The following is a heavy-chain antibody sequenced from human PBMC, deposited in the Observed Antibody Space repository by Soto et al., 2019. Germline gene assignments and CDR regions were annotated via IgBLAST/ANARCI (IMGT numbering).Heavy chain of an antibody. CDR1: GFNFKDYD. CDR2: INWNDEST. J-gene: IGHJ4*02. CDR3: CKLSSSGWAVSFDS. D-gene: IGHD6-19*01. Sequence: EVQLVESGGSLVQPGGSLRLSCTASGFNFKDYDLHWVRQPPGKGLEWVSGINWNDESTAYADSVKGRFAISRDNAKKSHYPQMNSLRPEVTAFYYCCKLSSSGWAVSFDSWGQGTMVADTS. V-gene: IGHV3-9*01.